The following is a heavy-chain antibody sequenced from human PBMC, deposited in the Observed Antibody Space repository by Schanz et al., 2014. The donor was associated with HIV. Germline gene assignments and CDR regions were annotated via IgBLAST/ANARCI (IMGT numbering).Heavy chain of an antibody. CDR2: INSDGSST. CDR1: GSTFSSYW. D-gene: IGHD3-3*01. CDR3: TRGRFLERGGMDV. J-gene: IGHJ6*02. V-gene: IGHV3-74*02. Sequence: EVQLLESGGGLVQPGGSLRLSCAASGSTFSSYWMHWVRQAPGKGLVWVSRINSDGSSTNYADSVKGRLTISRDNAKNTLYLQMNSLRAEDTAVYFCTRGRFLERGGMDVWGQGTAVTVSS.